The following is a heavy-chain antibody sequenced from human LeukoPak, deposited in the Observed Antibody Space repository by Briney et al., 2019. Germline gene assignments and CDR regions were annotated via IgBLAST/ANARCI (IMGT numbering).Heavy chain of an antibody. D-gene: IGHD1-26*01. V-gene: IGHV3-30*03. Sequence: GRSLRLSCAASGFTFSSYGMHWVRQAPGKGLEWVAVISYDGSNKCYADSVKGRFTISRDNSKNTLYLQMNSLRAEDTAVYYCARSYSVAFDIWGHGTMVTVSS. J-gene: IGHJ3*02. CDR2: ISYDGSNK. CDR1: GFTFSSYG. CDR3: ARSYSVAFDI.